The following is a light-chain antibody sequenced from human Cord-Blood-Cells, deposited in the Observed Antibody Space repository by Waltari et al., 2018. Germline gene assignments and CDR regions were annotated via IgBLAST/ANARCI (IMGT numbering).Light chain of an antibody. CDR1: QSVSSN. CDR3: QQYNNWPRT. J-gene: IGKJ1*01. V-gene: IGKV3-15*01. CDR2: GAS. Sequence: EIVMTQSPATLSVSPGXXXXXSCRASQSVSSNLAWYQQKPGQAPRLLIYGASTRATGIPARFSGSGSGTEFTLTISSLQSEDFAVYYCQQYNNWPRTFGQGTKVEIK.